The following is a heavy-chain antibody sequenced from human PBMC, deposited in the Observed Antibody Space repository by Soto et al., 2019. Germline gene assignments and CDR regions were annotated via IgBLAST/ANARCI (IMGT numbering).Heavy chain of an antibody. Sequence: EVQLVESGGGLVQPGGSLRLSCAASGFIFRDYTMSWVRQAPGKGLEWVSSVTGSGITYYADSVKGHFTLSRDNSKNTVDLQMNSVRAEDMALYYCAGYCVGGGCSGLGSFDIWGQGTRVTVSS. CDR3: AGYCVGGGCSGLGSFDI. V-gene: IGHV3-23*04. D-gene: IGHD2-21*02. CDR2: VTGSGIT. J-gene: IGHJ3*02. CDR1: GFIFRDYT.